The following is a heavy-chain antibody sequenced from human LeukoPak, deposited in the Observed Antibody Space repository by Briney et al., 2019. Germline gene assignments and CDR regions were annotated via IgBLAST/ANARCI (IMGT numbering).Heavy chain of an antibody. Sequence: SETLSLTCAVYGGSFSGYYWSWIRQPPGKGLVWIGEINHSGSTNYNPSLKSRVTISVDTSKNQFSLKLSSVTAADTAVYYCARGRKDIVVVPAAFYYYYYMDVWGKGTTVTISS. V-gene: IGHV4-34*01. D-gene: IGHD2-2*01. CDR3: ARGRKDIVVVPAAFYYYYYMDV. CDR2: INHSGST. CDR1: GGSFSGYY. J-gene: IGHJ6*03.